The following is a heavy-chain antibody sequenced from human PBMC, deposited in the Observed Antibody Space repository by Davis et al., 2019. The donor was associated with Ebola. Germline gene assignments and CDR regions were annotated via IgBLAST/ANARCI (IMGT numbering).Heavy chain of an antibody. J-gene: IGHJ4*02. CDR2: IYYSGST. D-gene: IGHD5-18*01. V-gene: IGHV4-61*01. CDR1: GGSVSSGSYY. Sequence: PSETLSLTCTVSGGSVSSGSYYWSWIRQPPGKGLEWIGYIYYSGSTNYNPSLKSRVTISVDASKNQFSLKLSSVTAADTAVYYCARANPDTANYYFDYWGQGTLVTVSS. CDR3: ARANPDTANYYFDY.